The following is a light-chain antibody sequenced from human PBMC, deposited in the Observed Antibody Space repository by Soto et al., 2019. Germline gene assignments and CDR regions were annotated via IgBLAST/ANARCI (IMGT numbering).Light chain of an antibody. CDR3: QLYTSSPPVT. CDR1: QSVSSSY. CDR2: GAS. J-gene: IGKJ3*01. Sequence: EIVLTQSPGTLYLSPGERATLSCRASQSVSSSYLAWYQQKPGQAPRLLIYGASSRATGIPDRFSGSGCGTDFPLTVSRLELADFAADYCQLYTSSPPVTFPPATQLDI. V-gene: IGKV3-20*01.